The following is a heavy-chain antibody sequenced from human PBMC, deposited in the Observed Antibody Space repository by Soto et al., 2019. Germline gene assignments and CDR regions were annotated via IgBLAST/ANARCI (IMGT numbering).Heavy chain of an antibody. Sequence: QVQLVQSGAEVKKPGSSVKVSCKASGGTFSSYAISWVRQAPGQGLEGMGGIIPIFGTANYAQKFQGRVTITEDESTSTAYMELSSLRSEDTAVYYCARDLSEYSSSSDENWFDPWGQGTLVTVSS. J-gene: IGHJ5*02. D-gene: IGHD6-6*01. V-gene: IGHV1-69*01. CDR2: IIPIFGTA. CDR3: ARDLSEYSSSSDENWFDP. CDR1: GGTFSSYA.